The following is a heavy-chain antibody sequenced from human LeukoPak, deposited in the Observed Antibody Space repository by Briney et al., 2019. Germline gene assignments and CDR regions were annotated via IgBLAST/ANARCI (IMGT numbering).Heavy chain of an antibody. D-gene: IGHD2-21*02. CDR1: GYTFTSYY. CDR3: ASLRSGDYEGFDH. CDR2: INPSGGRT. Sequence: ASVKVSCKASGYTFTSYYMHWVRQAPGQGLEWMGIINPSGGRTSYAQKFQGRVTMTRDTSTGAVYMEPSSLRSEDTAVYYCASLRSGDYEGFDHWGQGTLVTVSS. V-gene: IGHV1-46*01. J-gene: IGHJ4*02.